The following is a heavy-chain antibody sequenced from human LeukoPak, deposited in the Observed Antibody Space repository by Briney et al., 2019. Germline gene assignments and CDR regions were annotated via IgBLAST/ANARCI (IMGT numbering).Heavy chain of an antibody. CDR3: LKVGSLWEHSDY. Sequence: GGSLTLSCAASGFTFSSYAMSWVRQAPGQGLEWVSAISRSGGSTYYADSVKGRFTISRDHSKNTPYLQMNRLRAEDAAVYYCLKVGSLWEHSDYWSQATLLTVSS. CDR1: GFTFSSYA. D-gene: IGHD1-26*01. J-gene: IGHJ4*02. CDR2: ISRSGGST. V-gene: IGHV3-23*01.